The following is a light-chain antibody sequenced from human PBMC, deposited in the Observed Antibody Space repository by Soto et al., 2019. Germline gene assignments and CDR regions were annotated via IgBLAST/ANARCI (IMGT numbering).Light chain of an antibody. CDR1: QGIRSA. V-gene: IGKV1-6*01. J-gene: IGKJ1*01. CDR3: LLDYAYFWA. CDR2: AAS. Sequence: AIQVTQSPSSLSASVGARVTITCRTSQGIRSALGWYQQKPGKVPKLLIYAASTVQSGVPSRFSGSGSGRDFTLTISSLQPEDFATYYCLLDYAYFWAFGQGTKVEIK.